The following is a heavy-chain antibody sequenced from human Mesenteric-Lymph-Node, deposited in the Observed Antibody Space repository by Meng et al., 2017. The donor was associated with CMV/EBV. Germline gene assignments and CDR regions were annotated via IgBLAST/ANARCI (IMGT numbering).Heavy chain of an antibody. V-gene: IGHV3-9*01. CDR2: ISWNSGSI. CDR1: GFTFDDYA. D-gene: IGHD5/OR15-5a*01. Sequence: GGSLRLSCAASGFTFDDYAMHWVRQAPGKGLEWVSGISWNSGSIGYADSVKGRFTISRDNAKNSLYLQMSSLRAEDTALYYCAKGISISVYYYYGMDVWGQGTTVTVSS. J-gene: IGHJ6*02. CDR3: AKGISISVYYYYGMDV.